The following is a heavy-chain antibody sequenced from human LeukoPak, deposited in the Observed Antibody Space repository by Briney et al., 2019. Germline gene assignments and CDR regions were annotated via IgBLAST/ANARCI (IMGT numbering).Heavy chain of an antibody. CDR2: ISDSGRST. V-gene: IGHV3-23*01. J-gene: IGHJ4*02. CDR3: AKDGRVVAVPAAHLN. CDR1: GFTFSSYA. D-gene: IGHD2-2*01. Sequence: GGSLRLPCAASGFTFSSYAMSWVRQAPGKGLEWVSTISDSGRSTYYADSVKGRFTISRDNSKNTLDLQMNSLRAEDTAVYYCAKDGRVVAVPAAHLNWGQGTLVTVAS.